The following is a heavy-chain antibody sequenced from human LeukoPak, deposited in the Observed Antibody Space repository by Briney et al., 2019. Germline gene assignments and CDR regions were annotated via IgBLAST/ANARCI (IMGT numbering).Heavy chain of an antibody. D-gene: IGHD4-17*01. Sequence: PGGSLRLSCAASGFTVSSNYMNWVRQAPGKGLEWVSVIYSSGSTYYADSVKGRFTISRDNSKNTLYLQMNSLRAEGTAVYYSARDLYGVSHDYWGQGTLVTVSS. CDR2: IYSSGST. CDR3: ARDLYGVSHDY. J-gene: IGHJ4*02. CDR1: GFTVSSNY. V-gene: IGHV3-53*01.